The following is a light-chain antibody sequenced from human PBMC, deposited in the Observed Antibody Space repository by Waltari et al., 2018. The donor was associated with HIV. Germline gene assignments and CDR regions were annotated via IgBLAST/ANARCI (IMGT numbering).Light chain of an antibody. J-gene: IGKJ4*01. V-gene: IGKV4-1*01. Sequence: DIKLTQSPDSLTVSLGDRATINCKSSQSVLFTSNDKNYLAWYQQKPGQPPNLLLYWASTQESGVPDRFSGRGSGTEFTLTIDSLQAEDVAVYYCQQVYTLPLTFGGRTKVEIK. CDR3: QQVYTLPLT. CDR2: WAS. CDR1: QSVLFTSNDKNY.